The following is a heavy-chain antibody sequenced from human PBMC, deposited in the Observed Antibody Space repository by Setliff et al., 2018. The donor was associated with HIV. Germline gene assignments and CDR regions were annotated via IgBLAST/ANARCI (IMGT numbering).Heavy chain of an antibody. D-gene: IGHD3-10*01. V-gene: IGHV1-8*01. Sequence: ASVKVSCKASGYTFTSFDINWVRQATGQGLEWMGWMNPNSGDSGFAQKFQGRVTMTGNSSISTAYMELSSLRFGDTAVYYCTRIRAMVRGVTSYDAFDIWGQGTKVTVSS. CDR1: GYTFTSFD. CDR2: MNPNSGDS. CDR3: TRIRAMVRGVTSYDAFDI. J-gene: IGHJ3*02.